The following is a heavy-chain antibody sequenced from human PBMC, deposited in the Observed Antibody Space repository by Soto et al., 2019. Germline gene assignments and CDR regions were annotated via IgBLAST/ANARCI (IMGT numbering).Heavy chain of an antibody. D-gene: IGHD3-22*01. Sequence: SVTVSCKASGFTFTSSAVQWVRQARGQRLEWIGWIVVGSGNTNYAQKFQERVTITRDMSTRTAYMELSSLRSEDTAVYCGAAVTTYYYDRSGYYSGDCGMDVWG. J-gene: IGHJ6*02. CDR3: AAVTTYYYDRSGYYSGDCGMDV. V-gene: IGHV1-58*01. CDR1: GFTFTSSA. CDR2: IVVGSGNT.